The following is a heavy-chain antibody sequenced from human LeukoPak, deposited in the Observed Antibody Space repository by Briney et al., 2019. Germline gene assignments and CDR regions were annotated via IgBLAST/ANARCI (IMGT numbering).Heavy chain of an antibody. CDR1: GFIFSNCA. J-gene: IGHJ6*03. Sequence: PGGPLRLSCAASGFIFSNCAMNWLRQATDKGLEWVAFIRYDGSNKYYADSVKGRFTISRDNSKNTLYLQMNSLRAEDTAVYYCADGSYFGDSYYYYMDVWGKGTTVTVSS. CDR3: ADGSYFGDSYYYYMDV. V-gene: IGHV3-30*02. D-gene: IGHD3-10*01. CDR2: IRYDGSNK.